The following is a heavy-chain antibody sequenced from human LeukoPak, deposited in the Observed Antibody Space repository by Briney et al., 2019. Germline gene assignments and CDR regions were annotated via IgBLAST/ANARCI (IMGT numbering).Heavy chain of an antibody. CDR2: IKQDGSEK. D-gene: IGHD3-10*01. J-gene: IGHJ6*03. V-gene: IGHV3-7*01. CDR1: GFTFSSYW. CDR3: AREGKVYGSGSYYMDV. Sequence: GGSLRHSCAASGFTFSSYWMSWVRQAPGKGLESVANIKQDGSEKYYVDSVKGRFTISRDNAKNSLYLQMNSLRAEDTAVYYCAREGKVYGSGSYYMDVWGKGTTVTVSS.